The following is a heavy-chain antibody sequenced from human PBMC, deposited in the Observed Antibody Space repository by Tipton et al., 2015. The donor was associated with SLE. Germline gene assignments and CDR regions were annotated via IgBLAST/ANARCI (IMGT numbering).Heavy chain of an antibody. CDR1: GGSISSSSYY. CDR3: ASRGRWLQLVFDY. J-gene: IGHJ4*02. CDR2: IYYSGST. V-gene: IGHV4-39*07. Sequence: GLVKPSETLSLTCTVSGGSISSSSYYWGWIRQPPGKGLEWIGSIYYSGSTYYNPSLKSRVTISVDTSKNQFSLKLSSVAAADTAVYYCASRGRWLQLVFDYWGQGTLVTVSS. D-gene: IGHD5-24*01.